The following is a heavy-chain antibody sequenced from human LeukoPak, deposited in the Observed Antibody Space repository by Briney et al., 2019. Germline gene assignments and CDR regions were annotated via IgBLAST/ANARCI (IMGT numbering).Heavy chain of an antibody. D-gene: IGHD3-22*01. CDR3: ASAWSYYYDSSGYYQ. CDR1: GFTFSSSA. J-gene: IGHJ4*02. CDR2: ISYDGSNK. V-gene: IGHV3-30-3*01. Sequence: GGSLRLSCAASGFTFSSSAMHWVRQAPDKGLEWVAVISYDGSNKYYADSVKGRFTISRDNAKNSLYLQMNSLRAEDTAVYYCASAWSYYYDSSGYYQWGQGTLVTVSS.